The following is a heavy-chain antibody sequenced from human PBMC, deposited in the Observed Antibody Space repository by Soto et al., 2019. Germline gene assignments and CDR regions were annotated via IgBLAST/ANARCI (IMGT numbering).Heavy chain of an antibody. CDR1: GFTFSSYA. J-gene: IGHJ4*02. Sequence: EVQLLESGGGLVQPGGSLRLSCAASGFTFSSYAMNWVRQAPGKGLEWVSVISGSGDSTYYADSVKGRCTISRDHSKSTLYLQMNSLRAEDTAVYYCARRSSSWYFDYWGQGTLVTVSS. CDR3: ARRSSSWYFDY. D-gene: IGHD6-13*01. V-gene: IGHV3-23*01. CDR2: ISGSGDST.